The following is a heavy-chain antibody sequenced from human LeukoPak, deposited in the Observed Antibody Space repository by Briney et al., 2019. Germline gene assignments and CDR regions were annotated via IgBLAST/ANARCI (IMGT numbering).Heavy chain of an antibody. V-gene: IGHV4-59*12. CDR3: ARGSGYCSSTSCYWFDP. CDR1: GGSISSYY. Sequence: SETLSLTCTVSGGSISSYYWSWIRQPPGKGLEWIGYIYYSGSTNYNPSLKSRVTISVDTSKNQFSLKLSSVTAADTAVYYCARGSGYCSSTSCYWFDPWGQGTLVTVSS. J-gene: IGHJ5*02. D-gene: IGHD2-2*01. CDR2: IYYSGST.